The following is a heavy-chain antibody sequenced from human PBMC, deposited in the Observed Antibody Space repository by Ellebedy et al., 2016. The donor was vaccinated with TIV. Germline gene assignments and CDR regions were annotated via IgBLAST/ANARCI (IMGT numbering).Heavy chain of an antibody. V-gene: IGHV4-34*01. CDR2: INHIGST. D-gene: IGHD3-10*01. CDR3: ARLLITMVYGMDV. CDR1: GGSFSGYY. Sequence: MPSETLSLTCAVYGGSFSGYYWSWIRQPPGKGLEWIGEINHIGSTNYNPSLKSRVTISVDTSKNQFSLKLSSVTAADTAVYYCARLLITMVYGMDVWGQGTTVTVSS. J-gene: IGHJ6*02.